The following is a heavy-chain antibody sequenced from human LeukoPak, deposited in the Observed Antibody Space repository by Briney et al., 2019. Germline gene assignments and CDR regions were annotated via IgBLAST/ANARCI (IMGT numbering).Heavy chain of an antibody. Sequence: GGSPRLSCAASGFTFKAYWMSWVRQAPGTGLEWVANIQQDGSEKNYVDFVKGRFTISRDNARNSLYLEMNSLRAADTAVYYCARLRYTYGKNFDYWGQGTLVTVSS. CDR1: GFTFKAYW. V-gene: IGHV3-7*01. D-gene: IGHD5-18*01. CDR3: ARLRYTYGKNFDY. J-gene: IGHJ4*02. CDR2: IQQDGSEK.